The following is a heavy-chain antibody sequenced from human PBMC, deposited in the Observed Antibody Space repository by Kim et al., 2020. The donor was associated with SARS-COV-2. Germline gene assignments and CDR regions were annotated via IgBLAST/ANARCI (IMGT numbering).Heavy chain of an antibody. V-gene: IGHV3-15*01. Sequence: GTTDYAAPVKGRFTISRDDSKTTLYLQMNSLKTEDTAVYYCTTDWRGSTSGGQGTLVTVSS. J-gene: IGHJ4*02. CDR3: TTDWRGSTS. CDR2: GTT. D-gene: IGHD3-3*01.